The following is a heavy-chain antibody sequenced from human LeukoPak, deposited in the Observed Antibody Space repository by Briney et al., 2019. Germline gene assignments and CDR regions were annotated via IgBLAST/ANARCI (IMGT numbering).Heavy chain of an antibody. V-gene: IGHV4-39*01. J-gene: IGHJ5*02. CDR2: IYYSGST. CDR1: GGSISSSSYY. D-gene: IGHD4-17*01. Sequence: PSETLSLTCTVSGGSISSSSYYWGWIRQPPGKGLEWIGSIYYSGSTYYNPSLKSRVTISVDTSKNQFSLKVRSVTAADTAVYYCARRPGGDYKAWFDPWGQGTLVTVSS. CDR3: ARRPGGDYKAWFDP.